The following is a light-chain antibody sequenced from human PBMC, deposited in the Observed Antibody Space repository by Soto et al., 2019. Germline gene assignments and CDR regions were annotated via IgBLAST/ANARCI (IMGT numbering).Light chain of an antibody. Sequence: AIRMTQSPSSFSASTGDRVTITCRASQGISSYLAWYQQKPGKAPKLLIYAASTLQSGVPSRFSGSGSGTDFTLTISCLQSEDFATYYCQQSYSTPPRTFGQGTKVDIK. CDR2: AAS. CDR3: QQSYSTPPRT. CDR1: QGISSY. V-gene: IGKV1-8*01. J-gene: IGKJ1*01.